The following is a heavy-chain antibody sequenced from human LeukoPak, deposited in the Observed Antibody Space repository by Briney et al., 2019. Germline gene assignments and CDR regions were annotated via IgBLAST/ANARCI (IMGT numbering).Heavy chain of an antibody. CDR3: SAQYDNSGFLYY. D-gene: IGHD3-22*01. V-gene: IGHV3-53*04. J-gene: IGHJ4*02. CDR1: GFTVSSNY. CDR2: IYSGDNT. Sequence: PGGSLRLSCAVSGFTVSSNYISWVRQAPGKGLEWVSIIYSGDNTYYADPVKGRFTISRHNSKNTMNLQMNGLRTEDTAVYYCSAQYDNSGFLYYWGQGTLVTVSS.